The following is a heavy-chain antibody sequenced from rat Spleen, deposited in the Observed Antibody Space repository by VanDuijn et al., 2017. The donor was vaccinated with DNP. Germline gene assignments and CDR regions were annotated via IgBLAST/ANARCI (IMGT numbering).Heavy chain of an antibody. V-gene: IGHV5-31*01. CDR2: ITSGRGST. CDR3: TRVGDYHDGGDGDVLDA. Sequence: VQLKESGPGLVQPSQTLSLTCTVSGFSLTSYGVSWVRQAPGRGLEWIASITSGRGSTSYPDSVKGRFTVSRDDVKNTLYLQMNSLRSEDTATYYCTRVGDYHDGGDGDVLDAWGQGTSVTVSS. J-gene: IGHJ4*01. D-gene: IGHD1-12*02. CDR1: GFSLTSYG.